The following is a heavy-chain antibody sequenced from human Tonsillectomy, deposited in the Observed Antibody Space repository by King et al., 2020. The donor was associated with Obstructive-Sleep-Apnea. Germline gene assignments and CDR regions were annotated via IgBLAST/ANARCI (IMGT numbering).Heavy chain of an antibody. J-gene: IGHJ4*02. CDR1: GFSLSTSGVG. V-gene: IGHV2-5*02. CDR2: IYWDDYK. CDR3: ALYSSNYYYFDY. D-gene: IGHD6-13*01. Sequence: ITLKESGPTLVEPTQTLTLTCTFSGFSLSTSGVGVGWIRQPPGKAPEWLALIYWDDYKRYSPSLKSRLTITKDPSKNQVVLTITNMDPVDTATYYCALYSSNYYYFDYWGQGTLVTVSS.